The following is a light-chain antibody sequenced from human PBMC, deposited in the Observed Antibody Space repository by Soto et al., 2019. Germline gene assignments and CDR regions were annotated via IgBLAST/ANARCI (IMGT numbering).Light chain of an antibody. J-gene: IGKJ1*01. CDR3: QQYNSAWT. CDR2: TAS. V-gene: IGKV1-5*03. CDR1: QSVSSW. Sequence: DIQMTQSPSTLSASVGDRVTITCRARQSVSSWLAWYQQKPGKAPNLLIYTASSLESGVPSRFSGSGSGTEFTLTISSLQPDYFATYYCQQYNSAWTFGQGTTVEIK.